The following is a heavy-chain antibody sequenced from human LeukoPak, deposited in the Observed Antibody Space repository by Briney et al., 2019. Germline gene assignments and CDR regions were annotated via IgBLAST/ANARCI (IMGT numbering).Heavy chain of an antibody. CDR2: IYASGGT. V-gene: IGHV4-4*07. J-gene: IGHJ6*02. CDR1: GGSISSYY. Sequence: SGTLSLTCTVSGGSISSYYWSWIRQPAGKGLEWIGRIYASGGTNYSPSLKSRVTMSVDTSKNQFSLRLSSVTAADTAVYYCARGDYSVAGSSGVYYFYGMDVWGQGTTVTVSS. CDR3: ARGDYSVAGSSGVYYFYGMDV. D-gene: IGHD6-19*01.